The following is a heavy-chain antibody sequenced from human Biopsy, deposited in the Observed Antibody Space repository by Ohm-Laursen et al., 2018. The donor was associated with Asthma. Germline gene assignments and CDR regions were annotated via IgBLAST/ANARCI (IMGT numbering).Heavy chain of an antibody. V-gene: IGHV1-69*13. CDR3: ARKAGSCISRTCYSLDF. Sequence: SVKVSCKSLGGTFNTYVIGWVRQAPGQGLEWMGGINPVFGTTTYPQKFQDRVTITEDDSTSTDYMELSSLRSEDTAVYYCARKAGSCISRTCYSLDFWGQGTLVTVSS. CDR2: INPVFGTT. CDR1: GGTFNTYV. J-gene: IGHJ4*02. D-gene: IGHD2-2*01.